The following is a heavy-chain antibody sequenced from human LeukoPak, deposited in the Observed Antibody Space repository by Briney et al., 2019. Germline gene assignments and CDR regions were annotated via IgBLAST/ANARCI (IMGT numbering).Heavy chain of an antibody. CDR3: AKDRGIVVVITSLDYGMDV. CDR2: ISYDGSNK. V-gene: IGHV3-30*18. D-gene: IGHD3-22*01. Sequence: GGSLRLSCAASGFTFSSYGMHWVGQAPGKGLEGVAVISYDGSNKYYADSVKGRFTISRDNSKNTLYLQMNSLRAEDTAVYYCAKDRGIVVVITSLDYGMDVWGQGTTVTVSS. CDR1: GFTFSSYG. J-gene: IGHJ6*02.